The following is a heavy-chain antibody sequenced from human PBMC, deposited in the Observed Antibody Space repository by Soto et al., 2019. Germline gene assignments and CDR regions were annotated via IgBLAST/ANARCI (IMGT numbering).Heavy chain of an antibody. D-gene: IGHD4-4*01. CDR2: ISSGGSYR. CDR3: ATIEMTTYGSDY. CDR1: GLTFSSYE. Sequence: EVQLVESGGGLVQPGGSLGLSCVASGLTFSSYEMNWVRQAPGKGLEWVSYISSGGSYRYYADSVKGRFTISRDNAKNSLYLQMNSLRAEDTAVYYCATIEMTTYGSDYWGQGTLVTVSS. V-gene: IGHV3-48*03. J-gene: IGHJ4*02.